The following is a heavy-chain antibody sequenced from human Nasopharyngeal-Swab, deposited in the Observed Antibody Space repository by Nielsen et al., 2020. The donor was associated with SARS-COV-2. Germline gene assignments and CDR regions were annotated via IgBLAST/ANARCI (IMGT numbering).Heavy chain of an antibody. J-gene: IGHJ4*02. V-gene: IGHV3-73*01. CDR1: GFVFSGSA. D-gene: IGHD4/OR15-4a*01. Sequence: GESLKISCAASGFVFSGSAIHWVRQASGRGLELVGRIGDKAHNYATTYAASVKGRFTISSDDSKNTAFLQMDSLNTEDTALYYCTTDYYFDYWGQGTLVTVSS. CDR2: IGDKAHNYAT. CDR3: TTDYYFDY.